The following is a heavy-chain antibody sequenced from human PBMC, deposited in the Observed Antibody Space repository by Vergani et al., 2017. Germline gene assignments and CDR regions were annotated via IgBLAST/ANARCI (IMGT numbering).Heavy chain of an antibody. CDR2: FDPEDGET. V-gene: IGHV1-24*01. D-gene: IGHD3-22*01. Sequence: QVQLVQSGAEVKKPGASVKVSCKASGYTFTSYDINWVRQAPGKGLEWMGGFDPEDGETIYAQKFQGRVTMTEDTSTDTAYMELSSLRSEDTAVYYCATGNYYDSSGYFPLYWGQGTLVTVSS. J-gene: IGHJ4*02. CDR1: GYTFTSYD. CDR3: ATGNYYDSSGYFPLY.